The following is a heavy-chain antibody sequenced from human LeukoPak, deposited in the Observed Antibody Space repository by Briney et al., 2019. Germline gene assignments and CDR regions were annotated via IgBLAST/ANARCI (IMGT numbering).Heavy chain of an antibody. V-gene: IGHV4-34*01. Sequence: SETLSPTCAVYGGSFSGYYWSWIRQPPGKGLEWIGEINHSGSTNYNPSLKSRVTISVDTSKNQFSLKLSSVTAADTAVYYCARGSLRSYYYGSGSPSVWFDPWGQGTLVTVSS. CDR3: ARGSLRSYYYGSGSPSVWFDP. CDR2: INHSGST. D-gene: IGHD3-10*01. J-gene: IGHJ5*02. CDR1: GGSFSGYY.